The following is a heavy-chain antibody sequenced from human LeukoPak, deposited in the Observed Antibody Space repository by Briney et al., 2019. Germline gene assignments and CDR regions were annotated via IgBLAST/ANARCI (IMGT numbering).Heavy chain of an antibody. Sequence: SSETLSLTCTVSGGSISSSSYYWGWIRQPPGKGLEWIGSIYYSGSTYYNPSLKSRVTISVDTSKNQFSLKLSFVTAADTAVYYCARSRVDLYYYDSSGYYDYWGQGTLVTVSS. CDR1: GGSISSSSYY. V-gene: IGHV4-39*01. CDR3: ARSRVDLYYYDSSGYYDY. J-gene: IGHJ4*02. D-gene: IGHD3-22*01. CDR2: IYYSGST.